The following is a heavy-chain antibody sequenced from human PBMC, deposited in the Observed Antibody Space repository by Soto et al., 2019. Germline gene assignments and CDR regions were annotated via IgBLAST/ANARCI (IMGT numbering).Heavy chain of an antibody. J-gene: IGHJ2*01. CDR3: ARDGITLVRGVWHIDL. Sequence: EVQLVESGGGLVQPGGSLRLSCAASGFTFSIYWMHWVRQAPGKGLVWVSRINSDGSSTSYADAVKGRFTISRGNAKNTLYPQMNSLRAEETGVYSCARDGITLVRGVWHIDLWGRGTLVTVSS. CDR2: INSDGSST. CDR1: GFTFSIYW. V-gene: IGHV3-74*01. D-gene: IGHD3-10*01.